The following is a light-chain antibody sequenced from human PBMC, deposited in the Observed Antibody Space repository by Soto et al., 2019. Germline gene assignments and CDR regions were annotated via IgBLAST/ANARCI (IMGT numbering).Light chain of an antibody. J-gene: IGKJ1*01. CDR3: QKYNSAPPT. V-gene: IGKV1-27*01. CDR2: AAS. CDR1: QAISIY. Sequence: DIQMTQSPSSLSTSVGDRVTITCRASQAISIYLAWYQQKPGKVPKLLIYAASTLQSGAPSRFSGSGSGTYFNLTISSLQPEDVATYYCQKYNSAPPTFGQGTKVEIK.